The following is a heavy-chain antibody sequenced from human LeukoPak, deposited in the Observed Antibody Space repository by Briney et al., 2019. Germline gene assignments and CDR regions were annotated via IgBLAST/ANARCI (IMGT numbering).Heavy chain of an antibody. Sequence: GESLKISCKGSGYSFTSYWIGWVRQMPGKGLEWMGIIYPGDSDTRYSPSFQGQVTISADKSISTAYLQWSSLKASDTAMYYCARGGYCSSTSCYWDFDYWGQGTLVTVS. CDR3: ARGGYCSSTSCYWDFDY. CDR2: IYPGDSDT. V-gene: IGHV5-51*01. D-gene: IGHD2-2*01. CDR1: GYSFTSYW. J-gene: IGHJ4*02.